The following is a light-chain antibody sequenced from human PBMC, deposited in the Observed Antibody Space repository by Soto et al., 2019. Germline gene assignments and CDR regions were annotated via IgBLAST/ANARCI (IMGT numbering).Light chain of an antibody. CDR3: QQYNNWPQT. CDR2: GAS. Sequence: EIVMTQSPATLSVSPGDRATLSCSASQSVAGNLAWYQQQPGQAPRLLIYGASTRATGFPARFSGSGSGTEFTLTINSLQSDDFAVSYCQQYNNWPQTFGQGTKVEIK. CDR1: QSVAGN. J-gene: IGKJ1*01. V-gene: IGKV3-15*01.